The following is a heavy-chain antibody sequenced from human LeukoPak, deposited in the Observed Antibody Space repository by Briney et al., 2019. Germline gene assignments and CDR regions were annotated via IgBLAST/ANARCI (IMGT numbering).Heavy chain of an antibody. V-gene: IGHV3-74*01. CDR1: GLTFSSYW. Sequence: GSLRLSCAASGLTFSSYWMHWVRQAPGKGLVWVSRINGDGSTTNYADSVKGRFTISRDNARYSLYLQMNSLRVEDTAVYYCARARIAVAGALTAFDYWGQGTLVTVSS. D-gene: IGHD6-19*01. CDR3: ARARIAVAGALTAFDY. J-gene: IGHJ4*02. CDR2: INGDGSTT.